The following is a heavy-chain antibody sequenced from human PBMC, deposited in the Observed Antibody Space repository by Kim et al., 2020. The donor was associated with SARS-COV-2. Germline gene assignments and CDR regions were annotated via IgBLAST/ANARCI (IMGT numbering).Heavy chain of an antibody. CDR2: IYYSGST. CDR3: ARREYYGSGRYYAYDI. V-gene: IGHV4-59*08. D-gene: IGHD3-10*01. CDR1: GGSISSYY. Sequence: SETLSLTCTVSGGSISSYYWSWIRQPPGKGLEWIAYIYYSGSTNSNPSLKSRVTISVDTSKNQISLKLSSVTASDSAGYYCARREYYGSGRYYAYDIWGQGTVVTVSS. J-gene: IGHJ3*02.